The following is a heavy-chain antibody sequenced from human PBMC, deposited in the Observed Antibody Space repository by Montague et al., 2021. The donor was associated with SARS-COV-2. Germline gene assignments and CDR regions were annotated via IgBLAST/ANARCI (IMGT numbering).Heavy chain of an antibody. CDR3: ARGIDFGLVASRSHYFDT. Sequence: SETLSLTCSFSGTTRKNNYYWGWVRQPPGKGLEWVGSLYYSGNAYYSPSLRRRVTISVDTSRSQFSLQLTPATVADTAIYYCARGIDFGLVASRSHYFDTWGQGTLVSVSS. V-gene: IGHV4-39*01. CDR1: GTTRKNNYY. J-gene: IGHJ4*02. CDR2: LYYSGNA. D-gene: IGHD3-3*01.